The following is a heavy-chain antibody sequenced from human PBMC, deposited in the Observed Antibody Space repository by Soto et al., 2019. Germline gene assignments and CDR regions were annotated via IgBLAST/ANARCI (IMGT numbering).Heavy chain of an antibody. V-gene: IGHV1-8*01. J-gene: IGHJ6*02. CDR1: GYTFTSYD. CDR3: ARGSSGWGLYYYYYYGMDV. Sequence: ASVKVSCKASGYTFTSYDINWERQATGQGLEWMGWMNPNSGNTGYAQKFQGRVTMTRNTSISTAYMELSSLRSEDTAVYYCARGSSGWGLYYYYYYGMDVWGQGTTVTVSS. D-gene: IGHD6-19*01. CDR2: MNPNSGNT.